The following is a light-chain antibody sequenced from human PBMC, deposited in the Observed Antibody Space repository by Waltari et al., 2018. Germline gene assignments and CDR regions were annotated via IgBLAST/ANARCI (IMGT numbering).Light chain of an antibody. V-gene: IGKV1-12*01. CDR1: QGISSW. CDR3: QQTDTFPRT. J-gene: IGKJ5*01. CDR2: AAS. Sequence: DIQLTQSPSSVAASVGDTVTITCRASQGISSWLVWYQQKPGKAPKLLIYAASGLPGGVPSRFSGSGPGTDFTLTINSLQPEDFATYYCQQTDTFPRTFGQGTRLEIK.